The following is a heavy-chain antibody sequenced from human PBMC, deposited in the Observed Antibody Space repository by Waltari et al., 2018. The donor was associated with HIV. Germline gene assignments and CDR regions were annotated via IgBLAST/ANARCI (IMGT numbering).Heavy chain of an antibody. Sequence: QVQLQQWGAGLLKPSETLSLTCAVYGGSFSGYYWSWIRQPPGKGLGWIGEINHSGSTNYNPSLKSRVTISVDTSKNQFSLKLSSVTAADTAVYYCARRLGDTAMVNFDPWGQGTLVTVSS. CDR2: INHSGST. V-gene: IGHV4-34*01. CDR3: ARRLGDTAMVNFDP. D-gene: IGHD5-18*01. CDR1: GGSFSGYY. J-gene: IGHJ5*02.